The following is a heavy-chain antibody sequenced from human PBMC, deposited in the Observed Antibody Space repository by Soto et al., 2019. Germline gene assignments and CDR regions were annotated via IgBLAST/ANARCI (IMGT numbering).Heavy chain of an antibody. CDR2: INHSGFT. CDR3: ARFPFYGTSWSNPRYFDY. V-gene: IGHV4-34*01. Sequence: QVQLQQWGAGLLKPSETLSLTCAVYGGSLSGFYWSWIRQPPGKGLEWIGEINHSGFTDYNPSLKSRVTISVDTSRNQFSLKLSSVTAADTAVYYCARFPFYGTSWSNPRYFDYWGQGTLVTVSS. CDR1: GGSLSGFY. J-gene: IGHJ4*02. D-gene: IGHD2-2*01.